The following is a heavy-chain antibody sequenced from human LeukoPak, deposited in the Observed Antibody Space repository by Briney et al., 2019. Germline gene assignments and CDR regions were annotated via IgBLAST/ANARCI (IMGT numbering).Heavy chain of an antibody. D-gene: IGHD4-11*01. J-gene: IGHJ6*02. CDR3: ARGLITVDGMDV. V-gene: IGHV4-59*10. Sequence: SETLSLTCAVYGGSFSGYYWSWIRQPAGKGLEWIGRIYTSGSTNYNPSLKSRVTISVDTSKNQFSLKLSSVTAADTAVYYCARGLITVDGMDVWGQGTTVTVSS. CDR2: IYTSGST. CDR1: GGSFSGYY.